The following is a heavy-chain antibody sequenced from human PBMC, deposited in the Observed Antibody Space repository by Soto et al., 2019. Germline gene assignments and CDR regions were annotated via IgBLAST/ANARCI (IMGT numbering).Heavy chain of an antibody. CDR3: ARDLVYSSSSMPDY. Sequence: GASVKVSCKAPGGPFSSYAISWVRQAPGQGLEWMGGIIPIFGTANYAQKFQGRVTITADESTSTAYMELSSLRSDDTAVYYCARDLVYSSSSMPDYWGQGTLVTVSS. CDR2: IIPIFGTA. J-gene: IGHJ4*02. CDR1: GGPFSSYA. V-gene: IGHV1-69*13. D-gene: IGHD6-6*01.